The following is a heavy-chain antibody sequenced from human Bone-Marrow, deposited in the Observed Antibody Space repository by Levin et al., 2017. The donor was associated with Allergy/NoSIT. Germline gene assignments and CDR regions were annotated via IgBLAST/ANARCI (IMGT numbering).Heavy chain of an antibody. CDR2: IWYDGTNK. CDR1: GIAFSSPA. D-gene: IGHD2-8*01. V-gene: IGHV3-33*01. CDR3: ARSGTNYYYYMDV. J-gene: IGHJ6*03. Sequence: AGGSLRLSCAASGIAFSSPAMHWVRQAPGKGLEWVAVIWYDGTNKNYADSMKGRFTISRDNSKNTLYLQMSSLRAEDTAVYYCARSGTNYYYYMDVWGKGTTVTVSS.